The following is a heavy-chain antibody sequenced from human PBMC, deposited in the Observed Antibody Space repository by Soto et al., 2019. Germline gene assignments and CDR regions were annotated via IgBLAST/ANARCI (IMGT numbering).Heavy chain of an antibody. Sequence: QLQLQESGPGLVKPSETLSLTCTVSGGSISSNSYYWGWIRQPPGKGLEWIGSIPYTGDTNYNPSLKSRVTISVDTSKNQFSLKLSSVTAADTAVYYCAGGLVVVTVGRSYFDYWGQGTLVTVSS. J-gene: IGHJ4*02. CDR1: GGSISSNSYY. D-gene: IGHD2-21*02. CDR3: AGGLVVVTVGRSYFDY. V-gene: IGHV4-39*01. CDR2: IPYTGDT.